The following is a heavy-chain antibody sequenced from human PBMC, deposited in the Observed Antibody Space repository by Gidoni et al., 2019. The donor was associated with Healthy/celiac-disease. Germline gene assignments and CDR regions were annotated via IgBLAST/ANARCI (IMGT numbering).Heavy chain of an antibody. D-gene: IGHD6-13*01. CDR2: IFYSGST. J-gene: IGHJ6*03. V-gene: IGHV4-59*01. CDR1: CGPISSSY. CDR3: AGVVRSEGSVSSWYYYYYMDV. Sequence: QVQLQASGPGLVKPSETLSLPCTASCGPISSSYWRWIRPPPGKGLEWIGYIFYSGSTNYNPSLKSRVTISVDTSKSQFSLKLSSVTAADTAVYYCAGVVRSEGSVSSWYYYYYMDVWGKGTTVTVSS.